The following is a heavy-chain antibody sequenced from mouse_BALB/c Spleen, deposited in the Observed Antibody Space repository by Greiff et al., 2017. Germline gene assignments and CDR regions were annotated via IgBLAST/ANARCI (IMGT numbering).Heavy chain of an antibody. J-gene: IGHJ3*01. CDR1: GFTFSDYY. D-gene: IGHD1-1*01. Sequence: DVQLVESGGGLVKPGGSLKLSCAASGFTFSDYYMYWVRQTPEKRLEWVATISDGGSYTYYPDSVKGRFTISRDNAKNNLYLQMSSLKSEDTAMYYCARDNYGSGAAYWGQGTLVTVSA. V-gene: IGHV5-4*02. CDR2: ISDGGSYT. CDR3: ARDNYGSGAAY.